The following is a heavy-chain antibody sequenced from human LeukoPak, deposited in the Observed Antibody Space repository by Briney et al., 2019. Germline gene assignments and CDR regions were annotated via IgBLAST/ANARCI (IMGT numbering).Heavy chain of an antibody. J-gene: IGHJ3*02. V-gene: IGHV4-38-2*02. CDR3: ARARTGGYFDWLLHDAFDI. Sequence: SETLSLTCTVSGYSISSGYYWGWIRQPPGKGLEWIGSIYHSGSTYYNPSLKSRVTISVDTSKNQFSLKLSSVTAADTAVYYCARARTGGYFDWLLHDAFDIWGQGTMVTVSS. CDR1: GYSISSGYY. CDR2: IYHSGST. D-gene: IGHD3-9*01.